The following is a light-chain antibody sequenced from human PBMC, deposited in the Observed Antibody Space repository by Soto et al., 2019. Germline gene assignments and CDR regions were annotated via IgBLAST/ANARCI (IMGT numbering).Light chain of an antibody. CDR3: QQYGTSPLT. V-gene: IGKV3-20*01. J-gene: IGKJ4*01. CDR2: GSS. Sequence: EIVLTQSPGTLSLSPGERATLSCRASQSVRSSYLAWYQQKPGQAPRLLIYGSSSRATGNPDRFSGSGSGTDFTLTISRLEPEDFAVYYCQQYGTSPLTCGGGTKVEIK. CDR1: QSVRSSY.